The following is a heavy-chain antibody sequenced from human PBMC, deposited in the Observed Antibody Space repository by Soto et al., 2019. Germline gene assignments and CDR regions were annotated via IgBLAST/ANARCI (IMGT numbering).Heavy chain of an antibody. CDR2: IYYSGST. CDR1: GGSISSYY. J-gene: IGHJ3*02. Sequence: SETLSLTCTVSGGSISSYYCSWIRPPPGKGLEWIGYIYYSGSTNYNPSLKSRVTISVDTSKKQVSLKLSSVTAADTAVYYCARGSLGYSSGCYAFDIWGQGTMVTVSS. D-gene: IGHD6-19*01. CDR3: ARGSLGYSSGCYAFDI. V-gene: IGHV4-59*01.